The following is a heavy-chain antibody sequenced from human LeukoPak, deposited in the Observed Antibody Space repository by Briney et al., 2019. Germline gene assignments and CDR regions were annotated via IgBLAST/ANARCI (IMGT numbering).Heavy chain of an antibody. J-gene: IGHJ5*02. CDR3: ARVRHYYDSSGSRNWFDP. Sequence: PSQTLSLTCTLSGGSISSGSYYWSWILQPAWKGLEWIGRIYTSGSTNYNPSLKSRVTISVDTSNNQFSLKLSSVTAADTAVYYCARVRHYYDSSGSRNWFDPWGQGTLVTVSS. V-gene: IGHV4-61*02. D-gene: IGHD3-22*01. CDR2: IYTSGST. CDR1: GGSISSGSYY.